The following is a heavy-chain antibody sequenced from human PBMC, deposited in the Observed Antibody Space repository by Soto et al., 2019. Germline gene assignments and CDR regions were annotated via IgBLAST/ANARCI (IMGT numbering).Heavy chain of an antibody. D-gene: IGHD4-17*01. CDR3: AHPRGYGVFDAVDI. CDR1: VFTFITYA. V-gene: IGHV3-23*01. Sequence: GWSLRLSCASSVFTFITYAMNWVRQAPGKGLEWVSAISKTGVSTYYAESVRGRFTISRDNSINTLYLQMSGLRTEDTAVYYCAHPRGYGVFDAVDIWGQGTMVTVSS. CDR2: ISKTGVST. J-gene: IGHJ3*02.